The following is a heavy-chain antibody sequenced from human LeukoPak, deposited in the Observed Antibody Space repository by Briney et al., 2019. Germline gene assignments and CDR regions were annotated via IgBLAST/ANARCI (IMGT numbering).Heavy chain of an antibody. V-gene: IGHV3-20*04. D-gene: IGHD1-1*01. CDR2: INWNGGST. CDR3: ARGGLIQRHAFDI. CDR1: GFTFSSYA. Sequence: GGSLRLSCAASGFTFSSYAMSWVRQAPGKGLEWVSGINWNGGSTGNADSVKGRFTISRDNAKNSPYLQMNSLRGEDTALYYCARGGLIQRHAFDIWGQGTMVTVSS. J-gene: IGHJ3*02.